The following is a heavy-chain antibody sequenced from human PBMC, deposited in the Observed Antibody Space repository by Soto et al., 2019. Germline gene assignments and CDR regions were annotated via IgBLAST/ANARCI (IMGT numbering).Heavy chain of an antibody. D-gene: IGHD3-22*01. Sequence: GGSLRLSCAASGFTFSGSAMHWVRQPPGKGLEWVAVISYDGTNKYYADSLKGRFTISRDNSKNTLFLQMNSLRPDDTAVYFCAKGISSHPYDSNSYYYAGPGDSWGQGTLVTVSS. J-gene: IGHJ4*02. CDR3: AKGISSHPYDSNSYYYAGPGDS. V-gene: IGHV3-30-3*01. CDR1: GFTFSGSA. CDR2: ISYDGTNK.